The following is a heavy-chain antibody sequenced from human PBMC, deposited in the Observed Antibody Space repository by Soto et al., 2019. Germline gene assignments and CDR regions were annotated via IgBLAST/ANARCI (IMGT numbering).Heavy chain of an antibody. D-gene: IGHD6-13*01. CDR2: ISYDGSNK. Sequence: QVQLVESGGGVVQPGRSLRLSCAASGFTFSSYAMHWVRQAPGKGLEWVAVISYDGSNKYYADSVKGRFTISRDNSKNTLYLQMNSLRAEDTAVYYWARDTVQLAAAGTNNWFDPWCQGTLVTVSS. J-gene: IGHJ5*02. CDR3: ARDTVQLAAAGTNNWFDP. V-gene: IGHV3-30-3*01. CDR1: GFTFSSYA.